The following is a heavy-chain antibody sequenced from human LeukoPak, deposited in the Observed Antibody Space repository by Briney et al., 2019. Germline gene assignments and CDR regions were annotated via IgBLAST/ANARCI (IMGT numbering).Heavy chain of an antibody. CDR1: GFTFSNYS. D-gene: IGHD3-22*01. V-gene: IGHV4-34*01. J-gene: IGHJ4*02. CDR3: ARGRIKYYDTIGY. Sequence: PGGSLRLSCAASGFTFSNYSMNWVRQPPGKGLEWIGEINHSGSTNYNPSLKSRVTISVDTSKNQFSLKLSSVTAADTAVYYCARGRIKYYDTIGYWGQGTLVTVSS. CDR2: INHSGST.